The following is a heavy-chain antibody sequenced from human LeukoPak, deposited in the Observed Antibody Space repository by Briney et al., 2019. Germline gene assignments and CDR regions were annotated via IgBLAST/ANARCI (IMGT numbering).Heavy chain of an antibody. J-gene: IGHJ4*02. CDR1: GFIFRNHW. Sequence: GGSLRLSCAASGFIFRNHWMSWVRQAPGRGLERVAHIKQGGSEKHYVDSLEGRFTLSRDDAKNSLYLQMNRLRVNDSAVYYWARGPSYGDRVDYIDYWGQGNLVTVSS. CDR3: ARGPSYGDRVDYIDY. D-gene: IGHD4-17*01. V-gene: IGHV3-7*01. CDR2: IKQGGSEK.